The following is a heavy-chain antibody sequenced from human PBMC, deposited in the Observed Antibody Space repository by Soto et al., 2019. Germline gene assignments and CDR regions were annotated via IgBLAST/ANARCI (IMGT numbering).Heavy chain of an antibody. CDR3: ARDPKRCSGTSCYFKLFGPYYGMDV. D-gene: IGHD2-2*01. J-gene: IGHJ6*02. CDR1: GYTFTSYG. V-gene: IGHV1-18*01. Sequence: GASVKVSCKASGYTFTSYGISWVRQAPGQGLEWMGWISAYNGNTNYAQKLQGRVTMTTDTSTSTAYMELRSLRSDDTAVYYCARDPKRCSGTSCYFKLFGPYYGMDVWGQGTTVTVSS. CDR2: ISAYNGNT.